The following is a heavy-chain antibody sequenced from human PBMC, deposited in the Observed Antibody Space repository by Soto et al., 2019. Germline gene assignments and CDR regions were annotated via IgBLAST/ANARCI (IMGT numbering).Heavy chain of an antibody. D-gene: IGHD3-22*01. V-gene: IGHV3-23*01. CDR3: AKDIYYD. CDR1: GFTLSNDG. Sequence: EVQLLESGGGLVQPGGSLRLSCAASGFTLSNDGMTWVRQAPGKGLEWVSGISGSGGSTYYADSVKGRFTISRDSSKNMLYLQMNSLRAEDTAVYYCAKDIYYDWGQGTLVTVSS. CDR2: ISGSGGST. J-gene: IGHJ4*02.